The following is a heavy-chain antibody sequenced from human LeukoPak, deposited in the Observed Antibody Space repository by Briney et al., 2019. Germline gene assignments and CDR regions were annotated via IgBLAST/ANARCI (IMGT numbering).Heavy chain of an antibody. Sequence: SQSLSLTCVISGASVASNSAVWNWIRQSPSRGLDGRGMTYYRSNWHNESGECVKSRVSINSDTSKNQLFRKLNPVTPAYTGQDYCEGTTAYSSFISYWGQGTLVTVSS. J-gene: IGHJ4*02. V-gene: IGHV6-1*01. CDR1: GASVASNSAV. CDR3: EGTTAYSSFISY. D-gene: IGHD4-11*01. CDR2: TYYRSNWHN.